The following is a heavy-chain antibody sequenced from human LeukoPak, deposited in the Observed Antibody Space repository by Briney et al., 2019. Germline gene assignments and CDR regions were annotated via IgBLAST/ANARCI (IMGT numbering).Heavy chain of an antibody. D-gene: IGHD6-6*01. V-gene: IGHV3-11*04. J-gene: IGHJ4*02. CDR1: GFTFRDHY. CDR2: ISNDGTNI. CDR3: VRTARLSDY. Sequence: PGGSVRLSCAASGFTFRDHYMSWIRQAPGKGLEWVSYISNDGTNINYADSVKGRFTVSRDNAKNSVYLQMNSLRVEDTAVYYCVRTARLSDYWGQGTLVTVSS.